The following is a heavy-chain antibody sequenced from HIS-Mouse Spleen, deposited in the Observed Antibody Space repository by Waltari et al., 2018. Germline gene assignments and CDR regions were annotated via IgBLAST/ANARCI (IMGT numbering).Heavy chain of an antibody. CDR2: NYYSGST. J-gene: IGHJ2*01. Sequence: QLQLQESGPGLVKPSETLSLTCTVSGGSISSSSYYWGWIRQPPGKGREWIGSNYYSGSTYYSPSLKSRVTISVDTSTNQFSLKLSSGTAADTAVYYGAREIPYSSSWYDWYFDLWGRGTLVTVSS. D-gene: IGHD6-13*01. CDR1: GGSISSSSYY. V-gene: IGHV4-39*07. CDR3: AREIPYSSSWYDWYFDL.